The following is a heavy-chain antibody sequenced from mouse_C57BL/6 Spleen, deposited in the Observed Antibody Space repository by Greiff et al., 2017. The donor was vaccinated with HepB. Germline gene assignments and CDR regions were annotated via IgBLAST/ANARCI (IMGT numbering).Heavy chain of an antibody. D-gene: IGHD1-1*01. CDR3: AREDYGSSNAMDY. CDR2: IYPGDGDT. V-gene: IGHV1-82*01. Sequence: QVQLQQSGPELVKPGASVKISCKASGYAFSSSWMNWVKQRPGKGLEWIGRIYPGDGDTNYNGKFKGKATLTADKSSSTAYMQLSSLTSEDSAVYFCAREDYGSSNAMDYWGQGTSVTVSS. CDR1: GYAFSSSW. J-gene: IGHJ4*01.